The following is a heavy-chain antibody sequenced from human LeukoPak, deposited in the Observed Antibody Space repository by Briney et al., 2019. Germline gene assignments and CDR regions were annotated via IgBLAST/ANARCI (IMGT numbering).Heavy chain of an antibody. J-gene: IGHJ4*02. Sequence: GGSLRLSCAGSGFTFSSYEMNWVRQAPGKGLEWVSKISSSGSAIYYADSVKGRFTISRDNAKSTLYLQMNSLRAEDTAVYYCARDVRWDYWGQGTLVTVSS. CDR1: GFTFSSYE. CDR2: ISSSGSAI. CDR3: ARDVRWDY. D-gene: IGHD6-13*01. V-gene: IGHV3-48*03.